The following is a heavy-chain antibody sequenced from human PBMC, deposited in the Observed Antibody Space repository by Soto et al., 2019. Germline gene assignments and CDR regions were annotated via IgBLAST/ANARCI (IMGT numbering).Heavy chain of an antibody. CDR3: ARVGPAHYYDSSGDY. CDR1: GDTFSSYA. V-gene: IGHV1-69*13. J-gene: IGHJ4*02. CDR2: IIPMFGTA. Sequence: SVKVSCKASGDTFSSYAINWVRQAPGQGLEWMGGIIPMFGTANYAQKFKGGVTITAGESTSTVYMELSSLRSEDTAVYYCARVGPAHYYDSSGDYWGQGTLVTVSS. D-gene: IGHD3-22*01.